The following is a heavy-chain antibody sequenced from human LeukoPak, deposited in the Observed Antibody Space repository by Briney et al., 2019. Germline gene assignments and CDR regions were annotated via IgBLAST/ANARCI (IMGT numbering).Heavy chain of an antibody. CDR2: IDDSASFT. CDR3: AKQHRSGSYPYNFDY. Sequence: GGSLRLSCVASGSTFSTYVMAWVRQAPGKGLEWVSAIDDSASFTYYADYVKGRFTISRDNSKNTLYLQMDSLRAEDTALYYCAKQHRSGSYPYNFDYWGQGTLVTVSS. D-gene: IGHD3-22*01. CDR1: GSTFSTYV. J-gene: IGHJ4*02. V-gene: IGHV3-23*01.